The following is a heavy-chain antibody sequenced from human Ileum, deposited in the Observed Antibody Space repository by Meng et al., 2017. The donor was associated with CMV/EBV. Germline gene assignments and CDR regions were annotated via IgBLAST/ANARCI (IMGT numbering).Heavy chain of an antibody. CDR1: AGSSSIGRHY. Sequence: LRLQGSGPGLVTPSETFSLLCTASAGSSSIGRHYWGWIRQPPGKGLEWIGILYYSGTTYYNPSLKRRVTMSVGTSENQFSLKMNSVTAADTAVYYCARWSPESSSWSGFGFWGQGTLVTVSS. CDR3: ARWSPESSSWSGFGF. CDR2: LYYSGTT. J-gene: IGHJ4*02. D-gene: IGHD6-13*01. V-gene: IGHV4-39*07.